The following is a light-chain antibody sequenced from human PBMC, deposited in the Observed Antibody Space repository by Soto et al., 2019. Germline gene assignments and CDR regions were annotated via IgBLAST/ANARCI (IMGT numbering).Light chain of an antibody. J-gene: IGKJ3*01. CDR3: QQYGSSRFT. CDR1: QSISSSY. CDR2: GAS. V-gene: IGKV3-20*01. Sequence: EIVLTQSPGTLSLSPGERATLSCRASQSISSSYLAWYQQKPGQAPRLLVYGASNRATGIPDRFSGSGSGTDFNLTISRLEPEDFAVYYCQQYGSSRFTFGPGTKVDIK.